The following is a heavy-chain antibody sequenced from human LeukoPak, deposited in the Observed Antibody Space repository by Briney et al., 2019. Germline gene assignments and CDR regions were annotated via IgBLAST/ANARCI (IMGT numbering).Heavy chain of an antibody. Sequence: SETLSLTCTVSGGSISSHYWSWIRQTPQRGLEWIGYMFDASRTDSSPALKSRATLSIDTSNNLFSLRLTSVTPEDTAIYYCASIVWGGASFGIWGPGTMVFVSS. CDR1: GGSISSHY. D-gene: IGHD7-27*01. V-gene: IGHV4-59*03. J-gene: IGHJ3*02. CDR3: ASIVWGGASFGI. CDR2: MFDASRT.